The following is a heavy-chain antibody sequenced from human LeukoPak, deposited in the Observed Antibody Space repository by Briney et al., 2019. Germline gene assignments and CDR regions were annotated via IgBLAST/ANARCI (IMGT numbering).Heavy chain of an antibody. D-gene: IGHD3-10*01. Sequence: ASVKVSCKASGGTFSSCAISWVRQAPGQGLEWMGGIIPIFGTANYAQKFQGRVTITADESTSTAYMELSSLRSEDTAVYYCARGYYGSGSYPYYYYYGMDVWGKGTTVTVSS. CDR2: IIPIFGTA. J-gene: IGHJ6*04. CDR3: ARGYYGSGSYPYYYYYGMDV. V-gene: IGHV1-69*13. CDR1: GGTFSSCA.